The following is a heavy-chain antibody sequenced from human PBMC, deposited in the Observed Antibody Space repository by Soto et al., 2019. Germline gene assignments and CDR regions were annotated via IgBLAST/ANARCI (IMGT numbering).Heavy chain of an antibody. V-gene: IGHV1-2*04. CDR1: GYTFTGYY. CDR3: ARDGGGDGPYYYYGMDV. D-gene: IGHD2-21*02. J-gene: IGHJ6*02. Sequence: ASVKVSCKASGYTFTGYYMHWVRQAPGQGLEWMGWINPNSGGTNYAQKVQGWVTMTRDTSISTAYMELSRLRSDDTAVYYCARDGGGDGPYYYYGMDVWGQGTTVTVSS. CDR2: INPNSGGT.